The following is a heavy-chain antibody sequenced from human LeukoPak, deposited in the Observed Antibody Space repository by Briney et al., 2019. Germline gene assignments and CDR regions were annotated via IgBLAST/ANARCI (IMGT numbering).Heavy chain of an antibody. J-gene: IGHJ4*02. CDR3: ARGTLGYCSGRSCYSGHFDY. CDR2: IYYSGST. Sequence: SETLSLTCTVSGDSISSGDYYWSWIRPPPGKGLEWIGYIYYSGSTYSNPSLKSRVTISVDTSKNQFSLKLSSVTAADTAVYYCARGTLGYCSGRSCYSGHFDYWGQGTLVTVSS. V-gene: IGHV4-30-4*08. D-gene: IGHD2-15*01. CDR1: GDSISSGDYY.